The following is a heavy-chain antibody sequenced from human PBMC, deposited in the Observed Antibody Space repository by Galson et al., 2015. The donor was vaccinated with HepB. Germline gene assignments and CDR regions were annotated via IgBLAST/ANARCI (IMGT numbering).Heavy chain of an antibody. CDR2: LTANGGNT. J-gene: IGHJ4*02. D-gene: IGHD2-2*01. V-gene: IGHV3-64D*06. CDR1: GFTFNNYA. CDR3: VRASCSTTTCSRNLEY. Sequence: SLRLSCAASGFTFNNYALHWVRQAPGKGLEYVSGLTANGGNTYYADSVKGRFTISRDNSKNTVFLEMSSLTADDTAVYYCVRASCSTTTCSRNLEYWGQGTLVTVSS.